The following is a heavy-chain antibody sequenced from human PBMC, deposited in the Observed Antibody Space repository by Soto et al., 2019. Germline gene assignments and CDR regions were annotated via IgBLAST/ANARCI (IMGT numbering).Heavy chain of an antibody. J-gene: IGHJ4*02. CDR3: ARVVHRRGWGPMGFDY. Sequence: GGSLRLSCAASGFTFSSYSMNWVRQAPGKGLEWVSSISSSSSYIYYADTVKGRFTISRDNAKNSLYLQMNSLRAEDTAVYYCARVVHRRGWGPMGFDYWGQGTLVTVSS. D-gene: IGHD6-19*01. CDR2: ISSSSSYI. V-gene: IGHV3-21*01. CDR1: GFTFSSYS.